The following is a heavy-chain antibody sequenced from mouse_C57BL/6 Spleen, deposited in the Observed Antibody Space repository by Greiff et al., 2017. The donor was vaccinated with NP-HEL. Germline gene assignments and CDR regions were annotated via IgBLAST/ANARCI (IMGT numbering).Heavy chain of an antibody. CDR1: GYTFTSYW. V-gene: IGHV1-61*01. Sequence: QVQLQQPGAELVRPGSSVKLSCKASGYTFTSYWMDWVKQRPGQGLEWIGNIYPSDSETHYNQKFKDKATLTVDKSSSTAYMQLSSLTSEDSAVYYCARRNYSNYNWYFDVWGTGTTVTVSS. CDR2: IYPSDSET. J-gene: IGHJ1*03. D-gene: IGHD2-5*01. CDR3: ARRNYSNYNWYFDV.